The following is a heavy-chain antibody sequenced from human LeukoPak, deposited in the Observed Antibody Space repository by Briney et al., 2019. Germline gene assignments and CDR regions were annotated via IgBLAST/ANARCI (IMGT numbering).Heavy chain of an antibody. CDR2: INPNSGGT. D-gene: IGHD3-10*01. CDR1: GYAFTGYY. J-gene: IGHJ5*02. CDR3: ARDRDPVGFDP. V-gene: IGHV1-2*02. Sequence: GASVKVSCKASGYAFTGYYMHWVRQAPGQGLEWMGWINPNSGGTNYAQRFQGRVTMTRDTSISTAYMELSRLRSDDTAVYYCARDRDPVGFDPWGQGTLVTVSS.